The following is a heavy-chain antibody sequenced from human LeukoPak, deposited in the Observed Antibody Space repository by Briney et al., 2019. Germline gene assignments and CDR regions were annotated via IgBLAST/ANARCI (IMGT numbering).Heavy chain of an antibody. V-gene: IGHV1-3*01. CDR3: ARAPYDILTGYSLNWFDP. D-gene: IGHD3-9*01. CDR1: GYTFTTYA. CDR2: INVDNGNT. Sequence: ASVKVSCKASGYTFTTYAMHWVRQAPGQRPEWMGWINVDNGNTKYSQKFQGRVTITRDTSAYTGYMELRSLSSADTAVYFCARAPYDILTGYSLNWFDPWGQGTLVTVSS. J-gene: IGHJ5*02.